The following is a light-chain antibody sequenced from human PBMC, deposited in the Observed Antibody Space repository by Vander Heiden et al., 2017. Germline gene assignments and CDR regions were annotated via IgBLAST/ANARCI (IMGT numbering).Light chain of an antibody. CDR1: SSDVGSYNR. V-gene: IGLV2-18*02. J-gene: IGLJ2*01. CDR3: SSDTSSITVV. CDR2: EVN. Sequence: QCALPPPPSVPASPRPSLTIPCTGTSSDVGSYNRVSWYQQPPGTAPRLMIYEVNKRPSGVPDRFSGSKSGNTASLTISGLQADDEADYYCSSDTSSITVVFGGGTKLTVL.